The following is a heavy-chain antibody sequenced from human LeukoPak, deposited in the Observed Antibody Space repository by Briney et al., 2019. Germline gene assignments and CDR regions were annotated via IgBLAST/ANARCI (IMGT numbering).Heavy chain of an antibody. Sequence: PSETLSLTCTVSGGSISSYYWSWIRQPPGKGLEWIGEINHSGSTNYNPSLKSRVTISVDTSKNQFSLKLSSVTAADTAVYYCASVRSYGSGSYPYWGQGTLVTVSS. CDR3: ASVRSYGSGSYPY. J-gene: IGHJ4*02. CDR2: INHSGST. D-gene: IGHD3-10*01. V-gene: IGHV4-34*01. CDR1: GGSISSYY.